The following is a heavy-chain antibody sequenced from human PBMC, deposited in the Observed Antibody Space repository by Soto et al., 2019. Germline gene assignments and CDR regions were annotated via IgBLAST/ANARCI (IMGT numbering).Heavy chain of an antibody. J-gene: IGHJ3*02. CDR1: GYNFTSYW. D-gene: IGHD2-2*01. CDR2: IYPGDSDT. CDR3: ARTGSGSRSAFDI. Sequence: PVESLKVSRKGSGYNFTSYWVGWVRQMPGKGLEWMGIIYPGDSDTRYSPSFQGQVTISADKSISTAYLQWSSLKASDTAMYYCARTGSGSRSAFDIWGQGTMDTVS. V-gene: IGHV5-51*01.